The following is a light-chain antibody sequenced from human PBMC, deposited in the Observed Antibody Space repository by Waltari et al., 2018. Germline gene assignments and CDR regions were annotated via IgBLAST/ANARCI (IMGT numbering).Light chain of an antibody. CDR1: ETIRSN. J-gene: IGKJ4*01. CDR2: GIS. Sequence: EIVMRQSPATLFVSPGERATLSCRASETIRSNFLAWYQQKPGQAPRLLIYGISTRATGIPARFGGSGSGTEFTLTISSLQSEDFAVYYCQQHSSWPLTFGGGTKVEIK. V-gene: IGKV3-15*01. CDR3: QQHSSWPLT.